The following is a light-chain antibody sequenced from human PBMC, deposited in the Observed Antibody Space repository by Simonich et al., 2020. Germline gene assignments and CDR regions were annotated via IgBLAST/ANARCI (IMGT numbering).Light chain of an antibody. Sequence: EILLTQSPATLSLSPGERATLSCMASQCVSSYLAWYQQKPGQAPRLLSDVASHRATGIPARLSGSGSGTDFTLTSSSLEPEDFEVYYCQQRSNWTFGQGTKVEIK. J-gene: IGKJ1*01. CDR3: QQRSNWT. CDR2: VAS. V-gene: IGKV3-11*01. CDR1: QCVSSY.